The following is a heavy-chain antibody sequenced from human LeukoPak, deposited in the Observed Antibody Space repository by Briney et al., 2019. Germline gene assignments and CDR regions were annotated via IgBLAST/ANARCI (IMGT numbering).Heavy chain of an antibody. CDR2: IYYSGST. Sequence: PSETLSLTCTVSGGSISSSSYYWGWIRQPPGKGLEWIGSIYYSGSTYYNPSLKSRVTISVDTSKNQFSLKLSSVTAADTAVYYCARVGGGLRGAFDIWGQGTMVTVSS. V-gene: IGHV4-39*07. D-gene: IGHD4-17*01. CDR3: ARVGGGLRGAFDI. CDR1: GGSISSSSYY. J-gene: IGHJ3*02.